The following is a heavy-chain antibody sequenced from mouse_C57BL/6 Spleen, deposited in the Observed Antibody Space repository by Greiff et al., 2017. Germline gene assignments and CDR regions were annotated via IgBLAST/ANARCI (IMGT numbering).Heavy chain of an antibody. CDR2: TFYSGIT. CDR3: ARDTGSRTGWYAMDY. J-gene: IGHJ4*01. CDR1: GFSINSDCY. V-gene: IGHV3-3*01. D-gene: IGHD1-1*01. Sequence: EVKLVESGPSLVRPSQTLSLTCTVTGFSINSDCYWIWIRQFPGNKLEYIGYTFYSGITYYNPSLESRTYITRDTSKNQFSLKLSSVTTEDTATYYCARDTGSRTGWYAMDYWGQGTSVTVSS.